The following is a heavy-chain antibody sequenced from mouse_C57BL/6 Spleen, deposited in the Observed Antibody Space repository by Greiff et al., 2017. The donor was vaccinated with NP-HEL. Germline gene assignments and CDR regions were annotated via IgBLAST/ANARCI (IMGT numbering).Heavy chain of an antibody. Sequence: QVHVKQSGAELVKPGASVKISCKASGYAFSSYWMNWVKQRPGKGLEWIGQIYPGDGDTNYNGKFKGKATLTADKSSSTAYMQLSSLTSEDSAVYFCARYDGSSYGYAMDYWGQGTSVTVSS. CDR2: IYPGDGDT. J-gene: IGHJ4*01. CDR3: ARYDGSSYGYAMDY. CDR1: GYAFSSYW. V-gene: IGHV1-80*01. D-gene: IGHD1-1*01.